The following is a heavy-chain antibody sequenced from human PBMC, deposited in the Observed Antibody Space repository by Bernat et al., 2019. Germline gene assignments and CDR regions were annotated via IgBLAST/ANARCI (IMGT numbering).Heavy chain of an antibody. V-gene: IGHV4-59*01. Sequence: QVQLQESGPGLVKPSETLSLTCTVSGGSISSYYWSWIRQPPGKGLEWIGYIYYSGSTNYNPSLKSRVTISVDTSKNQFSLKLSSVTAADTDVYYCARSGRTGAEYFQHWGQGTLVTVSS. CDR3: ARSGRTGAEYFQH. CDR2: IYYSGST. CDR1: GGSISSYY. J-gene: IGHJ1*01. D-gene: IGHD1-26*01.